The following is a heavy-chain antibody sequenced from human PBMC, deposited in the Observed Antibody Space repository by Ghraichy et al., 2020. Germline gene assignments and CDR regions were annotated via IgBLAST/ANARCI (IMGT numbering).Heavy chain of an antibody. D-gene: IGHD1-26*01. J-gene: IGHJ5*02. CDR2: IYYSGST. CDR1: GGSVSSGSYY. CDR3: ARDFSRDKIRGSGLFSSNGFDP. Sequence: SETLSLTCTVSGGSVSSGSYYWSWIRQPPGKGLEWIGYIYYSGSTNYNPSLKSRVTISVDTSKNQFSLKLSSVTAADTAVYYCARDFSRDKIRGSGLFSSNGFDPWGQGTLVTVSS. V-gene: IGHV4-61*01.